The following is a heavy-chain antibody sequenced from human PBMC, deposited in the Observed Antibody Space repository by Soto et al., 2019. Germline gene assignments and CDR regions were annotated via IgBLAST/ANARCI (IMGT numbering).Heavy chain of an antibody. D-gene: IGHD2-2*02. V-gene: IGHV3-23*01. J-gene: IGHJ4*02. CDR3: AKPEWSEGIVVRPVAIVPEY. CDR2: ISGSGGST. Sequence: RTYCGSSGFTESSYVMACARPAKRKGLEWVSDISGSGGSTYYADSVKGRFTISRDNSKNTLYLQMNSLRAEDTAVYYCAKPEWSEGIVVRPVAIVPEYWLQRSLVIVSP. CDR1: GFTESSYV.